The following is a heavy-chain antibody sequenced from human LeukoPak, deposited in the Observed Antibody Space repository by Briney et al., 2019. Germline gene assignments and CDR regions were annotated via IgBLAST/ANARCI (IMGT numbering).Heavy chain of an antibody. V-gene: IGHV1-2*06. CDR3: AGVAGTAMPIDY. CDR2: INPNSGGT. Sequence: GASVKVSCKASGYTFTGYYMHWVRQAPGQGLEWMGRINPNSGGTNYAQKFQGRVTMTRDTSISTAYMELSRLRSDDTAVYYCAGVAGTAMPIDYWDQGTLATVSS. D-gene: IGHD5-18*01. CDR1: GYTFTGYY. J-gene: IGHJ4*02.